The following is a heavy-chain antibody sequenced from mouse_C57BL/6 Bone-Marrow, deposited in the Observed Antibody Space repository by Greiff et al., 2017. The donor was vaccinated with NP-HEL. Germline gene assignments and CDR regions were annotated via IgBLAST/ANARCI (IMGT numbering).Heavy chain of an antibody. V-gene: IGHV5-17*01. D-gene: IGHD1-1*01. CDR2: ISSGSSTI. CDR3: ARERKFSYYYGSSYWYFDV. J-gene: IGHJ1*03. Sequence: EVKLMESGGGLVKPGGSLKLSCAASGFTFSDYGMHWVRQAPEKGLEWVAYISSGSSTIYYADTVKGRFTISRDNAKNTLFLQMTSLRSEDTAMYYCARERKFSYYYGSSYWYFDVWGTGTTVTVSS. CDR1: GFTFSDYG.